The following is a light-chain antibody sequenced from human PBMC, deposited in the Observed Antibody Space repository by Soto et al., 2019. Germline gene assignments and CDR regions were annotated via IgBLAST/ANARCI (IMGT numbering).Light chain of an antibody. CDR2: EVS. CDR1: SSDVGGY. V-gene: IGLV2-14*01. CDR3: SSYTSSSTPYVV. Sequence: QSALTQPASVSGSPGQSITISCTGTSSDVGGYVSWYQQHPGKAPKLMFYEVSHRPSGVSNRFSGSKSGNTASLTISGLQAEDESDYSCSSYTSSSTPYVVFGGGPKLPVL. J-gene: IGLJ2*01.